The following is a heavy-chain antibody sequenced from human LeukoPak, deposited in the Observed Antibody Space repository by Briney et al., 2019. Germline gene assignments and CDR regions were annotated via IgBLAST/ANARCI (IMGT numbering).Heavy chain of an antibody. CDR2: LHYSGGT. V-gene: IGHV4-59*08. CDR3: VRHRIAVSGSVFDL. CDR1: GGFISTYY. Sequence: SETLSLTCTVSGGFISTYYWSWIRQPPGKGLEWIGYLHYSGGTNYNPSLKSRVTTSVDTSRNHFSLNLSSVTAADTAVYYCVRHRIAVSGSVFDLWGQGTLVTVSS. D-gene: IGHD6-19*01. J-gene: IGHJ4*02.